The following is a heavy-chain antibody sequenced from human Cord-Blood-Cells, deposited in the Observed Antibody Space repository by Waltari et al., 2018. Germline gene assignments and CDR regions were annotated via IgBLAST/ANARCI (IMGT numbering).Heavy chain of an antibody. D-gene: IGHD7-27*01. Sequence: EVQLVESGGGLVKPGGSLRLSCAASGFTFSSYSMNWVRQDPGKGLEWVSSISSSSSHIYYADSVKGRFTISRDNAKNSLYLQMNSLRAEDTAVYYCARGTGDYYYYYGMDVWGQGTTVTVSS. CDR2: ISSSSSHI. CDR3: ARGTGDYYYYYGMDV. J-gene: IGHJ6*02. V-gene: IGHV3-21*01. CDR1: GFTFSSYS.